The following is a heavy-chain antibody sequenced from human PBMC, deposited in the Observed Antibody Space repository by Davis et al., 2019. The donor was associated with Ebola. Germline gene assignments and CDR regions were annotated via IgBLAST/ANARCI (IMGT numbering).Heavy chain of an antibody. V-gene: IGHV3-43*01. CDR2: ISWDGGST. CDR3: ARGLDYVYYYDSSGYPRYFDL. D-gene: IGHD3-22*01. CDR1: GFTFDDYT. J-gene: IGHJ2*01. Sequence: GESLKISCAASGFTFDDYTMHWVRQAPGKGLEWVSLISWDGGSTYYADSVKGRFTISRDNSKNSLYLQMNSLRAEDTAVYYCARGLDYVYYYDSSGYPRYFDLWGRGTLVTVSS.